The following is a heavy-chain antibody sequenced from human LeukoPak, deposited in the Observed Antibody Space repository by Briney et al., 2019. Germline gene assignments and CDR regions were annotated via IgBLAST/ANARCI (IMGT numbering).Heavy chain of an antibody. CDR1: GYTFTSYY. Sequence: ASVKVSCKASGYTFTSYYMHWVRQAPGQGLEWMGIINPSGGSTSYAQKFQGRVTMTRDTSTSTVYMELSSLRSEDTAVYYCARRGDCTSTSCYNHYYYYFMDVWGKGTTVTVSS. V-gene: IGHV1-46*01. J-gene: IGHJ6*03. CDR3: ARRGDCTSTSCYNHYYYYFMDV. CDR2: INPSGGST. D-gene: IGHD2-2*01.